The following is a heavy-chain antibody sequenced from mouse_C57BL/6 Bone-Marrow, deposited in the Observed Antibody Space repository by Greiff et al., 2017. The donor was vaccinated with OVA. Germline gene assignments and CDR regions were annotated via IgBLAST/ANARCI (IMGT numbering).Heavy chain of an antibody. V-gene: IGHV1-26*01. CDR2: INPNNGGT. CDR3: ARDYSNYGYFDV. Sequence: VQLQQSGPELVKPGASVNISCKASGYTFTDYYMNWVKQSHGKSLEWIGDINPNNGGTSYNQKFKGKATLTVDKSSSTAYMELRSLTSEDSAVYYCARDYSNYGYFDVWGTGTTVTVSS. D-gene: IGHD2-5*01. J-gene: IGHJ1*03. CDR1: GYTFTDYY.